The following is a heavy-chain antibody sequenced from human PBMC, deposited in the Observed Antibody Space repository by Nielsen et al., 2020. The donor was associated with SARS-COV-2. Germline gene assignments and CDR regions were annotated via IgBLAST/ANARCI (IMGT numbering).Heavy chain of an antibody. Sequence: GESLKISCVASGFTFSGSAMHWVRQASGKGLEWLGRIRSYANEYATAYTASVKGRFTISRDDSKNTLYLQMNSLRAEDTAVYYCAKPSSGSYWGYFEYWGQGTLVTVSS. D-gene: IGHD1-26*01. CDR1: GFTFSGSA. CDR3: AKPSSGSYWGYFEY. CDR2: IRSYANEYAT. J-gene: IGHJ4*02. V-gene: IGHV3-73*01.